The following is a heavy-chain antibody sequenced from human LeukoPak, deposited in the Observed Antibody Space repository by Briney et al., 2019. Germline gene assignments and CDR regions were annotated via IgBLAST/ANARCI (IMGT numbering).Heavy chain of an antibody. J-gene: IGHJ4*02. D-gene: IGHD1-26*01. V-gene: IGHV1-18*01. CDR3: ARWELGLYYFDY. CDR2: ISAYNGNT. Sequence: GASVKVSCKASGGTFNSYAISWVRQAPGQGLEWMGWISAYNGNTNYAQKLQGRVTMTTDTSTSTAYMELRSLRSDDTAVYYCARWELGLYYFDYWGQGTLVTVSS. CDR1: GGTFNSYA.